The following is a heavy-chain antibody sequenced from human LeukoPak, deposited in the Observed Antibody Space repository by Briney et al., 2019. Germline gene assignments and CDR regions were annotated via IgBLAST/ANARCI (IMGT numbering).Heavy chain of an antibody. Sequence: PGGSLRLSCTASGFTFSSYAMNWVRQAPGKGLEWVSGIGAGGTFTYYADSVKGRFTIFRDNSRNTLYLQMNSLRADDTAVYYCARAYGDSNYHYYGMDVWGQGTTVTVSS. CDR3: ARAYGDSNYHYYGMDV. CDR1: GFTFSSYA. J-gene: IGHJ6*02. V-gene: IGHV3-23*01. CDR2: IGAGGTFT. D-gene: IGHD4-17*01.